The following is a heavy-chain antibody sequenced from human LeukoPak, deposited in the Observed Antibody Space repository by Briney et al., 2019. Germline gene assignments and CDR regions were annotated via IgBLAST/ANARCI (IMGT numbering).Heavy chain of an antibody. V-gene: IGHV4-59*01. CDR3: ARAYYDSSGYYFPFDY. CDR1: GGSISSYY. J-gene: IGHJ4*02. CDR2: IYYSGST. Sequence: PSETLSLTXTVSGGSISSYYWSWIRQPPGKGMEWIGYIYYSGSTNYNPSLKSRVTISVDTSKNQFSLKLSSVTAADTAVYYCARAYYDSSGYYFPFDYWGQGTLVTVSS. D-gene: IGHD3-22*01.